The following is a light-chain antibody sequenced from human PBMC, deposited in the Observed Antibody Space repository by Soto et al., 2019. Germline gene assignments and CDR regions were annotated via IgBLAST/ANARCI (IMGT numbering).Light chain of an antibody. J-gene: IGKJ1*01. CDR3: QQFNTSPWT. V-gene: IGKV1-5*03. CDR1: QSVSIW. CDR2: KSS. Sequence: IQMTQSTSTLSASEGDRVTISCRASQSVSIWLAWYQQKPGRAPKLLIYKSSILESGVPSRFSGSGSGTEFTLTISSLQPDDFATYYCQQFNTSPWTFGQGTKVDI.